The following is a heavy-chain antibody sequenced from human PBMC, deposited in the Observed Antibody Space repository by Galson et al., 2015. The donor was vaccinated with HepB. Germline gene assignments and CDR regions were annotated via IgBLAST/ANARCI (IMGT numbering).Heavy chain of an antibody. CDR1: GYTFTGYY. CDR2: INPNSGGT. CDR3: ARARSSGSYYPHDAFDI. J-gene: IGHJ3*02. D-gene: IGHD1-26*01. Sequence: QSGAEVKKPGASVKVSCKASGYTFTGYYMHWVRQAPGQGLEWMGWINPNSGGTNYAQKFQGRVTMTRDTSISTAYMELSRLRSDDTAVYYCARARSSGSYYPHDAFDIWGQGTMVTVSS. V-gene: IGHV1-2*02.